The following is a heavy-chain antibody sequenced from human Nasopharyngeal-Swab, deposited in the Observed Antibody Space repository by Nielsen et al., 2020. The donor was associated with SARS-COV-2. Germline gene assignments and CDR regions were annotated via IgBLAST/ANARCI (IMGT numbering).Heavy chain of an antibody. CDR3: ARDSGAPMDV. CDR2: LSYDGSNK. D-gene: IGHD3-10*01. CDR1: GFTFSSYA. V-gene: IGHV3-30-3*01. Sequence: GESLKISCAASGFTFSSYAMHWVRQAPGKGLEWVAVLSYDGSNKYYADSVKGRFTISRDNSKNTLYLQMNSLRAEDTAVYYCARDSGAPMDVWGQGTTVTVSS. J-gene: IGHJ6*02.